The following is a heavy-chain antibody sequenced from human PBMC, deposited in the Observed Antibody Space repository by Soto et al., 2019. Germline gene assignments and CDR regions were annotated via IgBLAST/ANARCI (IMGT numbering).Heavy chain of an antibody. J-gene: IGHJ4*02. Sequence: ASVKVSCKASGYTFTSYGISWVRQAPGQGLEWMGGIIPIFGTANYAQKFQGRVTITADESTSTAYMELSSLRSEDTAVYYCATLLPRGEMATHPLDYWGQGTLVTVSS. D-gene: IGHD3-16*01. V-gene: IGHV1-69*13. CDR3: ATLLPRGEMATHPLDY. CDR1: GYTFTSYG. CDR2: IIPIFGTA.